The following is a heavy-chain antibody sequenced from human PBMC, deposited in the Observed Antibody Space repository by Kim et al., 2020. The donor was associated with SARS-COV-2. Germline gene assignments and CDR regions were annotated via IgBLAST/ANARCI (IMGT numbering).Heavy chain of an antibody. V-gene: IGHV3-9*01. CDR3: GKDLVPGGLDV. Sequence: IDYADTVKGRFTISRDFARNSLYLQMNSLRVDDTALYYCGKDLVPGGLDVWGQGTTVTVSS. D-gene: IGHD2-8*02. J-gene: IGHJ6*02. CDR2: I.